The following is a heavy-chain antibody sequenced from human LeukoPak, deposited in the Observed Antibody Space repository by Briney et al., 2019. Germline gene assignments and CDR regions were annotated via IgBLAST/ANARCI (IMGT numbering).Heavy chain of an antibody. CDR3: ARDLYSDDAFDI. J-gene: IGHJ3*02. V-gene: IGHV1-69*04. CDR2: IIPILGIA. Sequence: ASVKVSCKASGGTFSSYAISWVRQAPGQGLEWMGRIIPILGIANYAQKFQGRVTITAGKSTSTAYMELSSLRSEDTAVYYCARDLYSDDAFDIWGQGTMVTVSS. CDR1: GGTFSSYA. D-gene: IGHD4-11*01.